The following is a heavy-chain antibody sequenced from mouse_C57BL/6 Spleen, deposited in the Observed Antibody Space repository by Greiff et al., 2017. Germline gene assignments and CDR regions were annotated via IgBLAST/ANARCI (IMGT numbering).Heavy chain of an antibody. V-gene: IGHV1-80*01. CDR2: IYPGDGDT. CDR1: GYAFSSYW. Sequence: VQLQQSGAELVKPGASVKISCKASGYAFSSYWMNWVKQRPGKGLEWIGQIYPGDGDTNYNGKIKGKATLTEDKYSSTAYMQLSSLTSEDSAVYFCANDYGRSNFYFDVWGTGTTVTVAS. J-gene: IGHJ1*03. D-gene: IGHD1-1*01. CDR3: ANDYGRSNFYFDV.